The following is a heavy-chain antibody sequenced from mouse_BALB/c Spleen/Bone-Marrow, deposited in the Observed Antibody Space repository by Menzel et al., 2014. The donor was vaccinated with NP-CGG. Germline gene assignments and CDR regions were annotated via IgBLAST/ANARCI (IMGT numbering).Heavy chain of an antibody. CDR1: GYSITSDYA. J-gene: IGHJ4*01. V-gene: IGHV3-2*02. D-gene: IGHD2-4*01. CDR2: ISYSGNT. CDR3: ARWGDYDLYAMDY. Sequence: EVMLVESGPGLVKPSQSLSLTCTVTGYSITSDYAWNWIRPFPGNKLEWMGYISYSGNTNYNPSLKSRISITRDTSKNQFFLHLNSVTTEDTATYYCARWGDYDLYAMDYWDQGTSVTASS.